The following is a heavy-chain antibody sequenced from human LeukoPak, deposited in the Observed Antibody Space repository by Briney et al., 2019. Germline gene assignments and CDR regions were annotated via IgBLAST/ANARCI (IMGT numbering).Heavy chain of an antibody. CDR1: GYTFTSYG. J-gene: IGHJ5*02. CDR3: ARVYNRGRGYENWFDP. V-gene: IGHV1-18*01. CDR2: ISAYNGNT. D-gene: IGHD3-3*01. Sequence: ASVKVSCKASGYTFTSYGISWVRQAPGQGLEWMGWISAYNGNTNYAQKVQGRVTMTTDTSTSTAYMELRSLRSDDTAVYYCARVYNRGRGYENWFDPWGQGTLVTVSS.